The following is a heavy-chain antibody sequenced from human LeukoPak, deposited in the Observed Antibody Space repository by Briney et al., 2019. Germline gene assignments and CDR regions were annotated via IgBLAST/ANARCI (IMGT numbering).Heavy chain of an antibody. V-gene: IGHV1-8*02. D-gene: IGHD3-9*01. J-gene: IGHJ5*02. Sequence: GASVKVSCKASGYTFTSYYMHWVRQATGQGLEWMGWMNPNSGNTGYAQKFQGRVTMTRNTSISTAYMELSSLRSEDTAVYYCARAYDILTSPWWFDPWGQGTLVTVSS. CDR1: GYTFTSYY. CDR2: MNPNSGNT. CDR3: ARAYDILTSPWWFDP.